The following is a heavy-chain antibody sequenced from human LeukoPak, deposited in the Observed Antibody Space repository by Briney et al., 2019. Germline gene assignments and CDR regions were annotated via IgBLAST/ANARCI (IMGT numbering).Heavy chain of an antibody. V-gene: IGHV3-23*01. D-gene: IGHD6-6*01. J-gene: IGHJ4*02. CDR1: GFTFSSYG. CDR3: ARDSSHYLGSSDY. CDR2: ISESGDVT. Sequence: GGSLRLSCAASGFTFSSYGMHWVRQAPGRGLEWVSVISESGDVTHYADAMKGRFTISRDNAKNTLNLQMNSLRAEDTAIYYCARDSSHYLGSSDYWGQGTLVTVSS.